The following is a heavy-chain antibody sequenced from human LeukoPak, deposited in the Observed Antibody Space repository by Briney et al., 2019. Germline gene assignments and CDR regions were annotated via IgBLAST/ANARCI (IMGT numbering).Heavy chain of an antibody. CDR1: GYTFTSYD. Sequence: ASVKVSCKASGYTFTSYDINWVRQATGQGLEWMGWMNPNSGNTGCAQKFQGRVTMTRNTSISTAYMELSSLRSEDTAVYYCARVSSTSCCGSKWGQGTLVTVSS. V-gene: IGHV1-8*01. CDR3: ARVSSTSCCGSK. J-gene: IGHJ4*02. CDR2: MNPNSGNT. D-gene: IGHD2-2*01.